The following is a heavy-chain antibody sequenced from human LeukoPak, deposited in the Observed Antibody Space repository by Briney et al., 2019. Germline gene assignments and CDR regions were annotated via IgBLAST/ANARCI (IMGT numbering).Heavy chain of an antibody. D-gene: IGHD1-26*01. CDR3: ARVAQEATSGSYYNFDY. J-gene: IGHJ4*02. CDR2: IKQDGSEK. CDR1: GFTFSSYW. V-gene: IGHV3-7*03. Sequence: GGSLRLSCAASGFTFSSYWMSWVRQAPGKGLEWVANIKQDGSEKYYVDSVKGRFTISRDNAKNSLYLQMNSLRADDTAVYYCARVAQEATSGSYYNFDYWGQGTLVTVSS.